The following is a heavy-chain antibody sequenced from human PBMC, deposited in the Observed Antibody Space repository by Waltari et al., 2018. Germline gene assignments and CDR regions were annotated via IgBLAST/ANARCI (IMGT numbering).Heavy chain of an antibody. CDR3: ARATIFGVVSFDY. D-gene: IGHD3-3*01. CDR1: GYTFTSYY. J-gene: IGHJ4*02. Sequence: QVQLVQSGAEVKKPGASVKVSCKASGYTFTSYYMHWVRRAPGQGLDWMGIINPSGGSTSYAQKFHGRVTMTRDTSTSTVYMELSSLRSEDTAVYYCARATIFGVVSFDYWGQGTLVTVSS. CDR2: INPSGGST. V-gene: IGHV1-46*01.